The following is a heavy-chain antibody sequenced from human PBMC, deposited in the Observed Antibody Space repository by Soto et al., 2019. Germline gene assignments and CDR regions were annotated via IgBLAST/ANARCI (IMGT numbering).Heavy chain of an antibody. CDR3: ARDEEYCTNGVCYNYYYYGMDV. CDR1: GFTFSSYS. Sequence: GSLRLSCAASGFTFSSYSMNWVRQAPVKGLEWISSISSSSSYIYSADSVKGRFTISRDNAKNSLYLQMNSLRAEDTAVYYCARDEEYCTNGVCYNYYYYGMDVWGQGTTVTVSS. V-gene: IGHV3-21*01. J-gene: IGHJ6*02. CDR2: ISSSSSYI. D-gene: IGHD2-8*01.